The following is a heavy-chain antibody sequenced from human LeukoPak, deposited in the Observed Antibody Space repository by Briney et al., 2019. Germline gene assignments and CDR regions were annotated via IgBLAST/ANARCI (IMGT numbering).Heavy chain of an antibody. CDR2: IYWDDDK. CDR3: AHRRGIAVAGPFDY. J-gene: IGHJ4*02. V-gene: IGHV2-5*02. Sequence: SGPTLVNPTQTLTLTCTFSGFSLSTSGVGVGWIRQPPGKALEWLALIYWDDDKRYSPSPKSRLTITKDTSKNQVVLTMTNMDPVDTATYYCAHRRGIAVAGPFDYWGQGTLVTVSS. CDR1: GFSLSTSGVG. D-gene: IGHD6-19*01.